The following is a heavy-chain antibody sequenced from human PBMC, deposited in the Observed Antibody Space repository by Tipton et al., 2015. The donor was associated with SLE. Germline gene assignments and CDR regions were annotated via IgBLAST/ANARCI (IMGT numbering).Heavy chain of an antibody. CDR2: IYPGDSDT. Sequence: QSGAEVKKPGESLKISCKGSGYSFTSYWISWVRQMPGKGLEWMGIIYPGDSDTRYSPSFQGQVTISADKSISTAYLQWSSLKASDTAMYYCARGYDSTRGLLGWFFDYWGQGTLVTVSS. J-gene: IGHJ4*02. V-gene: IGHV5-51*01. D-gene: IGHD3-22*01. CDR3: ARGYDSTRGLLGWFFDY. CDR1: GYSFTSYW.